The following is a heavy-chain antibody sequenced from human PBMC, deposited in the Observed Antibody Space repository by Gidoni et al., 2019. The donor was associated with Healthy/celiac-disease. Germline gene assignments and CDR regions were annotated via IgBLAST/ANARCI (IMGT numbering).Heavy chain of an antibody. CDR3: ARDRRPLMVRGHTTKNPPNWFDP. D-gene: IGHD3-10*01. V-gene: IGHV1-18*04. CDR1: GSTFTSYG. J-gene: IGHJ5*02. CDR2: ISAYNGNT. Sequence: QVQLVQSGAEVKKPGASVKVSCTASGSTFTSYGISWVRQAPGQGLEWMGWISAYNGNTNYAQKLQGRVTMTTDTSASTAYMELRSLRSDDTAVYYCARDRRPLMVRGHTTKNPPNWFDPWGQGTLVTVSS.